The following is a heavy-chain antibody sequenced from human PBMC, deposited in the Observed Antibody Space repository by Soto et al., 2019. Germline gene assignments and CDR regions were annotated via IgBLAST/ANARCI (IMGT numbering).Heavy chain of an antibody. J-gene: IGHJ3*02. CDR1: GFTFSIYS. CDR2: IMPGSSHI. D-gene: IGHD2-15*01. V-gene: IGHV3-48*01. Sequence: GGSLRLSCAASGFTFSIYSMNWVRQAPGKGLEWVSYIMPGSSHIFYADSVKGRFTISRDNDKNSLYLQMNNLRAEDTALYYCAIEKGEAASLHVFAIRAQGTIVTVSS. CDR3: AIEKGEAASLHVFAI.